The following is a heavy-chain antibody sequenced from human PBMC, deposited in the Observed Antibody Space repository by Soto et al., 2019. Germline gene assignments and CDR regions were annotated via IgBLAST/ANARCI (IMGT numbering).Heavy chain of an antibody. D-gene: IGHD3-10*01. J-gene: IGHJ4*02. CDR1: GYNFISFW. CDR2: IYPGDSDT. V-gene: IGHV5-51*01. Sequence: GESLKISCETSGYNFISFWIAWVRQMPGKGLEWMGLIYPGDSDTTYSPAFQGQVTISVDRSTKTAYLQWSSLKASDTATYYCARQAYYGSGTYYSDSWGQGTLVTVSS. CDR3: ARQAYYGSGTYYSDS.